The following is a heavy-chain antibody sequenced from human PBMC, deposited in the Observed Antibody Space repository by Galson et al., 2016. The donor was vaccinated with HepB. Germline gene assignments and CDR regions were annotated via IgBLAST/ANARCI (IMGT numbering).Heavy chain of an antibody. V-gene: IGHV4-59*11. J-gene: IGHJ3*01. CDR1: GDSISSHY. CDR3: ARVPVTGTYYTAASDF. D-gene: IGHD1-26*01. CDR2: MHSSGGS. Sequence: SETLSLTCTVSGDSISSHYWGWIRQPPGKGLEWIGYMHSSGGSNYNPSLNSRLTISLDASKNQFSLKLTSVIAADTAVYYCARVPVTGTYYTAASDFWGPGTVVTVAS.